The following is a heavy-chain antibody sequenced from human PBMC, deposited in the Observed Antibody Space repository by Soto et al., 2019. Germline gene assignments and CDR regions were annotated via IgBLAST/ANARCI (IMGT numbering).Heavy chain of an antibody. CDR3: AKGLEYYDSSGYSDAFDI. CDR1: GFTFSSYA. V-gene: IGHV3-23*01. D-gene: IGHD3-22*01. Sequence: PGGSLRLSCAASGFTFSSYAMSWVRQAPGKGLEWVSVISAGGGSTYYADSVKGRFIISRDNSKNTLYLQMDSLRAEDTAVYYCAKGLEYYDSSGYSDAFDIWGQGTMVTVSS. J-gene: IGHJ3*02. CDR2: ISAGGGST.